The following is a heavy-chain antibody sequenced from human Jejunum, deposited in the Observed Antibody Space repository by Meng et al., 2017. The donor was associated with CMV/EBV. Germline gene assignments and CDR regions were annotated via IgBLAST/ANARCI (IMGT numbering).Heavy chain of an antibody. CDR3: ARGESRGYYYFDY. J-gene: IGHJ4*02. CDR2: ISPSGNI. D-gene: IGHD3-22*01. CDR1: GDSISNYF. Sequence: VHLQGSGPGLVRPSETLSPPCTVPGDSISNYFWSWIRQPAGKKLEWIGRISPSGNINYIPSLKGRVTMSLDTSNNQIFLNLTSVTAADTALYYCARGESRGYYYFDYWGQGILVTVSS. V-gene: IGHV4-4*07.